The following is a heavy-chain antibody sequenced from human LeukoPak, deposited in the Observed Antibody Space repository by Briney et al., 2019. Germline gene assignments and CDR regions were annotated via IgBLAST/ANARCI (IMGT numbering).Heavy chain of an antibody. CDR2: IYTSGST. V-gene: IGHV4-61*02. CDR1: GGSISSGSYY. J-gene: IGHJ6*02. D-gene: IGHD4-17*01. CDR3: AREPLTVPPFYYYYGMDV. Sequence: SETLSLTCTVSGGSISSGSYYWIWIRQPAGKGLEWIGRIYTSGSTNYNPSLKSRVTISVDTSKNQFSLKLSSVTAADTAVYYCAREPLTVPPFYYYYGMDVWGQGTTVTVSS.